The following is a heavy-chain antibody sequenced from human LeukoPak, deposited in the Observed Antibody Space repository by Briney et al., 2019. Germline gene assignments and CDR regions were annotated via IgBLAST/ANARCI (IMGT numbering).Heavy chain of an antibody. V-gene: IGHV4-39*01. J-gene: IGHJ4*02. D-gene: IGHD6-19*01. Sequence: SETLSLTCTVSGGSVSSSTYYWGWIRQPPGKGLEWIGSIFYSETTYYSPSLKSRITISVDTSTNQFSLKLSSVTAADTAVYFCARGQWLVPLDFWGQGILVTVSS. CDR2: IFYSETT. CDR1: GGSVSSSTYY. CDR3: ARGQWLVPLDF.